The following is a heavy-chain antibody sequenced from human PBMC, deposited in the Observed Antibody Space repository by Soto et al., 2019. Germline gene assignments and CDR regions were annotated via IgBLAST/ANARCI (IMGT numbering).Heavy chain of an antibody. V-gene: IGHV3-30-3*01. Sequence: SLGLSCAAAGFTFSNYAMHWVRQAPGKGLEWVAVISYDGSNKYYADSVKGRFTISRDNSKNTLYLQMNSLRAEDTAVYYCARDWVTPWGQGTLVTVSS. CDR3: ARDWVTP. CDR2: ISYDGSNK. CDR1: GFTFSNYA. J-gene: IGHJ4*02. D-gene: IGHD2-21*02.